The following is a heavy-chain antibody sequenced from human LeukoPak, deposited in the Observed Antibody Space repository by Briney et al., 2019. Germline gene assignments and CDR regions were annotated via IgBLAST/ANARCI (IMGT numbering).Heavy chain of an antibody. CDR1: GYSISSGYY. Sequence: SETPSLTCAVSGYSISSGYYWGWIRQPPGKGLEWIPSIYHSGSTYYNPSLKSRVTISVDTSKNQFSLKLSSVTATDTAVYYCARRGSPSFNWFDPWGQGTLVTVSS. CDR3: ARRGSPSFNWFDP. V-gene: IGHV4-38-2*01. J-gene: IGHJ5*02. D-gene: IGHD6-6*01. CDR2: IYHSGST.